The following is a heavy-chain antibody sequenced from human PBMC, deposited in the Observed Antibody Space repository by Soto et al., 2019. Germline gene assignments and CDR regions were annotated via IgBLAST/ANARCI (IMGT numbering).Heavy chain of an antibody. CDR1: GFTFDDYA. V-gene: IGHV3-9*01. CDR3: AKDIERFLEWLLFDY. Sequence: PGGSLRLSCAASGFTFDDYAMHWVRQAPGKGLEWVSGISWNSGSIGYADSVKGRFTISRDNAKNSLYLQMNSLRAEDTALYYCAKDIERFLEWLLFDYWGQGTLVTVSS. J-gene: IGHJ4*02. D-gene: IGHD3-3*01. CDR2: ISWNSGSI.